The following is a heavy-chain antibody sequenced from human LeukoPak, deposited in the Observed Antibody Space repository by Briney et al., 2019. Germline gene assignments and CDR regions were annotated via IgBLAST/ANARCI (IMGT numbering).Heavy chain of an antibody. CDR1: GYTFTDYY. Sequence: ASVKISCKVSGYTFTDYYMHWVRQAPGQGLEWMGIINPSGGSTSYAQKFQGRVTMTRDTSTSTVYMELSSLRSEDTAVYYCASRYLDDFWSGYTDAFDIWGQGTMVTVSS. J-gene: IGHJ3*02. CDR3: ASRYLDDFWSGYTDAFDI. CDR2: INPSGGST. D-gene: IGHD3-3*01. V-gene: IGHV1-46*03.